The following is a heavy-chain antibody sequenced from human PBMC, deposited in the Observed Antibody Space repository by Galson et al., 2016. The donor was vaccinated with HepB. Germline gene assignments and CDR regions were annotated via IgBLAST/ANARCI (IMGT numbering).Heavy chain of an antibody. D-gene: IGHD3-16*01. CDR1: GFIFDDYA. J-gene: IGHJ6*02. CDR3: AIGGSYDYFYAMDV. V-gene: IGHV3-9*01. CDR2: ISWHSGSI. Sequence: SLRLSCAGSGFIFDDYAMHWVRLAPGKGLEWVSGISWHSGSIAYADSVKGRFTIFRDNAKNSLYLQMNSLRSEDTAVYYCAIGGSYDYFYAMDVWGQGTTVTVSS.